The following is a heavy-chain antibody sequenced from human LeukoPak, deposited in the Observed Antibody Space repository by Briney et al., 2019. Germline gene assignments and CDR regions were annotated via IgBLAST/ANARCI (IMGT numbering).Heavy chain of an antibody. Sequence: ASVKVSCKASGYTFTSYYMHWVRQAPGQGLEWMGIINPSGGSTSYAQKFQGRVTMTSDTSTSTVYMELSSLRSEDTAVYYCARDHTRGPMADVWGKGTTVTVSS. CDR3: ARDHTRGPMADV. CDR1: GYTFTSYY. CDR2: INPSGGST. D-gene: IGHD3-10*01. V-gene: IGHV1-46*03. J-gene: IGHJ6*04.